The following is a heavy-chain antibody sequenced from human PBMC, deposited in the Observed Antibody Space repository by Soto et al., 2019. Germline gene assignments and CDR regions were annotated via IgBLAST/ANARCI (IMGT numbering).Heavy chain of an antibody. D-gene: IGHD2-15*01. V-gene: IGHV1-69*01. CDR3: ARAGSRGYCSGGSCSDFYY. CDR1: GGTFSSYA. Sequence: QVQLVQSGAEVKKPGSSVKVSCKASGGTFSSYAISWVRQAPGQGLEWMGGIIPIFGTANYAQKFQGRVTITADESTSTAYMELSSLRSEDTAVYYCARAGSRGYCSGGSCSDFYYWGQGTLVTVSS. CDR2: IIPIFGTA. J-gene: IGHJ4*02.